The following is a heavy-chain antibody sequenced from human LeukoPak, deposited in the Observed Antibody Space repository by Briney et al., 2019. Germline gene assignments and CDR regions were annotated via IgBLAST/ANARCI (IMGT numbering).Heavy chain of an antibody. CDR1: RGSVSSTNC. Sequence: SQTLSLTCDVSRGSVSSTNCWTWVGKPPGKGLEWIGEVQLDGRTNYNPSLKRRRIMSLDLPENHISLKLTSVTAADTAVYYCAREGGFSRPLDYSGQGTLVTVSS. CDR3: AREGGFSRPLDY. D-gene: IGHD3-3*01. V-gene: IGHV4-4*02. J-gene: IGHJ4*02. CDR2: VQLDGRT.